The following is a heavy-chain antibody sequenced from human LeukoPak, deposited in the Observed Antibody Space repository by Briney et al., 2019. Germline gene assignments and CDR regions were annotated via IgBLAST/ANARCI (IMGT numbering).Heavy chain of an antibody. CDR2: IYTSGST. V-gene: IGHV4-4*07. J-gene: IGHJ3*02. Sequence: PSETLSLTCTVSGGSISSYYWSWIRQPAGKGLEWIGRIYTSGSTNYNPSLKSRVTMSVDTSKNQFSLKLSSVTAADTAVYYCARDIRSFGYYGSGSYYGSFAFDIWGQGTMVTVSS. CDR3: ARDIRSFGYYGSGSYYGSFAFDI. CDR1: GGSISSYY. D-gene: IGHD3-10*01.